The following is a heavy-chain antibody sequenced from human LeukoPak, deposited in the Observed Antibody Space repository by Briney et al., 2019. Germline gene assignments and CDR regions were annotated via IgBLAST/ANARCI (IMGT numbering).Heavy chain of an antibody. CDR1: GGSFSGYY. CDR3: ARRFGELLTYYYYYYMDV. V-gene: IGHV4-34*01. D-gene: IGHD3-10*01. CDR2: INHSGST. Sequence: PSETLSLTCAVYGGSFSGYYWSWIRQPPGKGLEWIGEINHSGSTNYNPSLKSRVTISVDTSKNQFSLKLSSVTAADTAVYYCARRFGELLTYYYYYYMDVWGRGTTVTISS. J-gene: IGHJ6*03.